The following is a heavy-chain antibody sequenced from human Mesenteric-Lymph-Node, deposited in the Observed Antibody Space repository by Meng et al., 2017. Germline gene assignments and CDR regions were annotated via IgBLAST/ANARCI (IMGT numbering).Heavy chain of an antibody. CDR1: GGSISSGSYY. D-gene: IGHD3-22*01. CDR3: AREWHSSGYYYFIFLDY. Sequence: SETLSLTCTVSGGSISSGSYYWSWIRQPAGKGLEWIGRIYTSGSTNYDPSLKSRVTISVDTSKNQFSLKLSSVTAADTAVYYCAREWHSSGYYYFIFLDYWGQGTLVTVSS. V-gene: IGHV4-61*02. CDR2: IYTSGST. J-gene: IGHJ4*02.